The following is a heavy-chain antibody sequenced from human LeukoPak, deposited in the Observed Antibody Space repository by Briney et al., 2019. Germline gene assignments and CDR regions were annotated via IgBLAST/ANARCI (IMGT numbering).Heavy chain of an antibody. Sequence: SETLSLTCTVSGGSISSGDYYWSWIRQPPGKGLEWIGYIYYSGSTYYNPSLKSRVTISVDTSKSQFSLKLSSVTAADTAVYYCAREGAAAPGGFDYWGQGTLVTVSS. V-gene: IGHV4-30-4*08. CDR2: IYYSGST. CDR3: AREGAAAPGGFDY. J-gene: IGHJ4*02. D-gene: IGHD6-13*01. CDR1: GGSISSGDYY.